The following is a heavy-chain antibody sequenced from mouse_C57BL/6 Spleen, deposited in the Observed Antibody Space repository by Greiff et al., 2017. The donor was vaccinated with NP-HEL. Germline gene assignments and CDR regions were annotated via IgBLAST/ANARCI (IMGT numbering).Heavy chain of an antibody. CDR2: INPSTGGT. Sequence: DVQLQESGPELVKPGASVKISCKASGYSFTGYYMNWVKQSPEKSLEWIGEINPSTGGTTYNQKFKAKATLTVDKSSSTAYMQLKSLTSEDSAVYYCARGEGITTVVDPAFDVWGTGTTVTVSS. J-gene: IGHJ1*03. V-gene: IGHV1-42*01. D-gene: IGHD1-1*01. CDR3: ARGEGITTVVDPAFDV. CDR1: GYSFTGYY.